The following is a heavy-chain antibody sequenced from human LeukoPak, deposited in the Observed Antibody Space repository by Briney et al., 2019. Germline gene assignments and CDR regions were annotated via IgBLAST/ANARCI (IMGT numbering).Heavy chain of an antibody. CDR2: MNPNSGNT. CDR3: ARGSVVRGAILLDVNGMDV. Sequence: ASVKVSCKASGYTFTSYDINWVRQATGQGLEWMGWMNPNSGNTGYAQKFQGRVTMTRNTSISTAYMELSSLRSEDTAVYYCARGSVVRGAILLDVNGMDVWGQGTTVTVSS. CDR1: GYTFTSYD. V-gene: IGHV1-8*01. D-gene: IGHD3-10*01. J-gene: IGHJ6*02.